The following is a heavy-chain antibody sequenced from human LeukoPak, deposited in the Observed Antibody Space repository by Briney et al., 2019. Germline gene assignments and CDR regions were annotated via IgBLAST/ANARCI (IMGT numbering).Heavy chain of an antibody. V-gene: IGHV3-30-3*01. CDR1: GFTFSSYA. J-gene: IGHJ4*02. D-gene: IGHD6-6*01. Sequence: GGSLRLSCAASGFTFSSYAMHWVRQAPGKRLEWVAVISYDGSNKYYADSVKGRFTISRDNSKNTLYLQMNSLRAEDTAVYYCAKDLLSSIAARSFDYWGQGTLVTVSS. CDR3: AKDLLSSIAARSFDY. CDR2: ISYDGSNK.